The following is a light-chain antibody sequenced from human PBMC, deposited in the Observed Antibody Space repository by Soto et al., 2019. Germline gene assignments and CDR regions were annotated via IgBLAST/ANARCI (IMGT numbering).Light chain of an antibody. CDR2: DAS. CDR3: QQYNSFPYT. J-gene: IGKJ2*01. V-gene: IGKV1-5*01. Sequence: DIQMTQSPSTLSASVRDRVAMTCRASQRISRWLAWYQQKPGRAPKLLIYDASGLESGVPSRFSGSGSGTEFILTISSLQPDDFATYYCQQYNSFPYTFGQGTKLEIK. CDR1: QRISRW.